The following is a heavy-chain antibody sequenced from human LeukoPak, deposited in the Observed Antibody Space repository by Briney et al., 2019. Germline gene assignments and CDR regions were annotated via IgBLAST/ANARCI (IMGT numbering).Heavy chain of an antibody. J-gene: IGHJ4*02. CDR2: IKSKTDGGTT. Sequence: GGSLRLSCAASGFTFSNAWMSWVRQAPGKGLEWVGRIKSKTDGGTTDYAAPVKGRFTISRDDSKNTLYLQMNSLKTEDTAVYYCTTDRVPSHNYGGSYVGYWGQGTLVTVSS. CDR3: TTDRVPSHNYGGSYVGY. CDR1: GFTFSNAW. V-gene: IGHV3-15*01. D-gene: IGHD1-26*01.